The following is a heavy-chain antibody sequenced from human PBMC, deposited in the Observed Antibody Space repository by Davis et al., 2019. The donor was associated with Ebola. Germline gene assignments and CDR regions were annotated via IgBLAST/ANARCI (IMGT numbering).Heavy chain of an antibody. Sequence: SETLSLTCTVSGGSISYTTYYWGWIRQPPGKGLEWIGSIYYSGSTYYNPSLRSRVTVSVDTSKNQFSLTLGSVTAADAAVYYCARRRWFGESWWFDPWGQGTLVTVSS. J-gene: IGHJ5*02. CDR2: IYYSGST. CDR1: GGSISYTTYY. V-gene: IGHV4-39*01. D-gene: IGHD3-10*01. CDR3: ARRRWFGESWWFDP.